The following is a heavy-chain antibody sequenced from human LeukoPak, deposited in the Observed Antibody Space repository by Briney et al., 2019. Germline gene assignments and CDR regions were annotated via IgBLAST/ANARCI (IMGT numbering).Heavy chain of an antibody. V-gene: IGHV1-2*02. CDR2: FNPNSGGT. CDR1: GYTFTGYY. D-gene: IGHD4-17*01. CDR3: ARERPDYGDPFDY. Sequence: GASVKVSCKASGYTFTGYYMHWVRQAPGQGLEWMGWFNPNSGGTNYAQKFQGRVTMTRDTSISTAYMELSRLRSDDTAVYYCARERPDYGDPFDYWGQGTLVTVSS. J-gene: IGHJ4*02.